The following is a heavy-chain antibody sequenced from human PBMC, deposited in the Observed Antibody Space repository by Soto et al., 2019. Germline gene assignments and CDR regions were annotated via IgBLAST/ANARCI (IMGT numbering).Heavy chain of an antibody. CDR1: GFTFSSYA. CDR2: ISYDGSNK. J-gene: IGHJ6*02. V-gene: IGHV3-30-3*01. D-gene: IGHD6-6*01. CDR3: AKAARPYYYYGMDV. Sequence: PGGSLRLSCAASGFTFSSYAVHWVRQAPGKGLEWVAVISYDGSNKYYADSVKGRFTISRDNSKNTLYLQMNSLRAEDTAVYYCAKAARPYYYYGMDVWGQGTTVTVSS.